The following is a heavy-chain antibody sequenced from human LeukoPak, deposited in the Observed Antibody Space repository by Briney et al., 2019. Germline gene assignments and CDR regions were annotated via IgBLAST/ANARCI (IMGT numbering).Heavy chain of an antibody. D-gene: IGHD1-14*01. V-gene: IGHV3-23*01. CDR3: AKYTDQ. CDR2: ISGSGGST. Sequence: GGSLRLSCAVSGITLSNYGMSWVRQTPRKGLEWVAGISGSGGSTSYADSVKGRFTISRDNPKNTLYLEMNSLRAEDTAVYYCAKYTDQWGQGSLVTVSS. CDR1: GITLSNYG. J-gene: IGHJ5*02.